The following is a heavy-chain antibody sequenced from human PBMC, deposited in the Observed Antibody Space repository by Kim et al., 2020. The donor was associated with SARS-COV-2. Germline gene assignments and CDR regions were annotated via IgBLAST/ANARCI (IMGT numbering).Heavy chain of an antibody. CDR2: IIPIFGTA. CDR1: GGTFSSYA. CDR3: ARALHYYGSGSLGYYFDY. D-gene: IGHD3-10*01. J-gene: IGHJ4*02. Sequence: SVKVSCKASGGTFSSYAISWVRQAPGQGLEWMGGIIPIFGTANYAQKFQGRVTITADESTSTAYMELSSLRSEDTVVYYCARALHYYGSGSLGYYFDYWGQGTLVTVSS. V-gene: IGHV1-69*13.